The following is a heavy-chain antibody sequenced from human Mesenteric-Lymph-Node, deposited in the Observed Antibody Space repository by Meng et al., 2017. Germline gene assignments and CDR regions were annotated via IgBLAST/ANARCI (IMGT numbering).Heavy chain of an antibody. Sequence: LVEPGGGLVQPGGSLRLSCAASGFTFSSYWLHWVRQAPGKGLVWVSRINSDGSSISYADSVKGRFTISRDNANNTLYLQMNSLRAEDTAVYYCVRHSERITGTTIDYWGQGTLVTVSS. CDR3: VRHSERITGTTIDY. V-gene: IGHV3-74*01. J-gene: IGHJ4*02. D-gene: IGHD1-7*01. CDR1: GFTFSSYW. CDR2: INSDGSSI.